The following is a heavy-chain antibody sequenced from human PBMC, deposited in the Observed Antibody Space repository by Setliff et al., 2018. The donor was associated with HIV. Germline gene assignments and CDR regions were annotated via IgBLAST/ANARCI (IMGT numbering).Heavy chain of an antibody. D-gene: IGHD6-13*01. CDR2: IWFDGSYK. CDR1: GFNFNSYG. Sequence: SLRLSCAASGFNFNSYGMHWVRQAPGKGLEWVAVIWFDGSYKYYVDSVKGRFTISRDNSKNTLYLQMNSLRAEDAAVYYCARGASSSWYYFDYWGQGTLVTAPQ. CDR3: ARGASSSWYYFDY. V-gene: IGHV3-33*01. J-gene: IGHJ4*02.